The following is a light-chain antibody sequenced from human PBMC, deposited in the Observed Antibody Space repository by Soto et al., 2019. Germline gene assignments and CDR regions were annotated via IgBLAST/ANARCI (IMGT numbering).Light chain of an antibody. CDR1: SSDVGGYNF. CDR2: EVS. Sequence: QSALTQPPSASGSPGQSVTISCTGTSSDVGGYNFVSWYQQHPGKAPKLMIYEVSDRPSGVTDRFSGSKSGNTASLTVSWLQAEGVGVYYCSSYAGSNIVVLGGGPNLPS. CDR3: SSYAGSNIVV. V-gene: IGLV2-8*01. J-gene: IGLJ2*01.